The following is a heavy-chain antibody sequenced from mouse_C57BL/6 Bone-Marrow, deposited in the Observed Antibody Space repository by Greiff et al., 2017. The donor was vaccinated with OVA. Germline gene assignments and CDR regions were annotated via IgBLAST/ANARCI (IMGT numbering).Heavy chain of an antibody. D-gene: IGHD2-3*01. Sequence: EVMLVESGEGLVKPGGSLKLSCAASGFTFSSYAMSWVRQTPEKRLEWVAYISSGGDYIYYADTVKGRFTISRDNARNTLYLQMSSLKSEDTAMYYCTRGGVIYDGYYDPSFAYWGQGTLVTVSA. V-gene: IGHV5-9-1*02. CDR2: ISSGGDYI. CDR1: GFTFSSYA. J-gene: IGHJ3*01. CDR3: TRGGVIYDGYYDPSFAY.